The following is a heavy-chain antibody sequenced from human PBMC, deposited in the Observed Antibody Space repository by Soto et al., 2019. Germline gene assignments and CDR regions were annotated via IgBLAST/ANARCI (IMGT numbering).Heavy chain of an antibody. J-gene: IGHJ1*01. Sequence: QVQLQESGPGLVKPSGTLSLTCALSGASIITDNWWSWVRQPPGKEMEWIGEIYHSGNTNFNPSVKSRVTISVDTSKRQCSLTVSSVTAADTTIYYCVRASASSKLRGVVINWGQGTLVTVSS. CDR3: VRASASSKLRGVVIN. CDR1: GASIITDNW. CDR2: IYHSGNT. V-gene: IGHV4-4*02. D-gene: IGHD3-10*01.